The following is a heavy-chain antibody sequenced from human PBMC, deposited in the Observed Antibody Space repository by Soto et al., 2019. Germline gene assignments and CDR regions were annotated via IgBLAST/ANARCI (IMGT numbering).Heavy chain of an antibody. Sequence: GGSLRLSCAASGFTFSSYSMNWVRQAPGKGLEWVSYISSSSSTIYYADSVKGRFTISRDNAKNSLYLQMNSLRAEDTAVYYCARDSSGYSSSPGNEDYYYYMDVWGKGTTVTVSS. J-gene: IGHJ6*03. D-gene: IGHD6-6*01. CDR1: GFTFSSYS. V-gene: IGHV3-48*01. CDR3: ARDSSGYSSSPGNEDYYYYMDV. CDR2: ISSSSSTI.